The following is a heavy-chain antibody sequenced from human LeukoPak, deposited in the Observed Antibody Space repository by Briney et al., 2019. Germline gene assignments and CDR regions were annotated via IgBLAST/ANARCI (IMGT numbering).Heavy chain of an antibody. J-gene: IGHJ6*03. V-gene: IGHV3-30*03. CDR2: ISYDGNHK. D-gene: IGHD3-10*01. Sequence: PGGSLRLSCAASGFTFSNYGIHWVRQAPGKGLDWVAVISYDGNHKYYADSVKGRFTISRENAKNSLYLQMNSLRAGDTAVYYCARGAGTMVRGVISYYMDVWGKGTTVTISS. CDR3: ARGAGTMVRGVISYYMDV. CDR1: GFTFSNYG.